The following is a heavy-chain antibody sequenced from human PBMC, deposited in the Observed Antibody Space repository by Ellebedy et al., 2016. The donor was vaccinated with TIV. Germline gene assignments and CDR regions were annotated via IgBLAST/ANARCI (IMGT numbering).Heavy chain of an antibody. D-gene: IGHD6-13*01. CDR1: GYTFTGYY. CDR3: AREGFGSSSWSGAFDI. Sequence: AASVKVSCKASGYTFTGYYMHWVRQVPGQGLEWMGWINPNSGGTNYAQKFQGRVTMTRDTSISTAYMELSRLRSDDTAVYYCAREGFGSSSWSGAFDIWGQGTMVTVSS. V-gene: IGHV1-2*02. CDR2: INPNSGGT. J-gene: IGHJ3*02.